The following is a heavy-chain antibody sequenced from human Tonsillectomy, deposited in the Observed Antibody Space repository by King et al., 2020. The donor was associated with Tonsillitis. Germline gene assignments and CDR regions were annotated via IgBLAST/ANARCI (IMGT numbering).Heavy chain of an antibody. CDR3: ARVAPVPAALDDAFDI. D-gene: IGHD2-2*01. V-gene: IGHV4-59*01. J-gene: IGHJ3*02. CDR2: VYYSGST. CDR1: GGSISSYY. Sequence: QLQESGPGLVKPSETLSLTCTVSGGSISSYYWSWLRQPPGKGLEWIGYVYYSGSTNYNPSLKSRVTISVDTSKNQFSLKLSSVTAADTAVYYCARVAPVPAALDDAFDIWGQGTMVTVSS.